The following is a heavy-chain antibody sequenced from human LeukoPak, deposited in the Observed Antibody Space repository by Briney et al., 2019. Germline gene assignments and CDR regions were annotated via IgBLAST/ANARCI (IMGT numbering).Heavy chain of an antibody. CDR3: ARDRDEDTAMVWVAAFDI. D-gene: IGHD5-18*01. J-gene: IGHJ3*02. CDR1: GYTFTSYG. Sequence: GASVKVSCKASGYTFTSYGISWVRQAPGQGLEWMGWISAYNGNTNYAQKLQGRVTMTTDTSTSTAYMELRGLRSDDTAVYYCARDRDEDTAMVWVAAFDIWGQGTMVTVSS. V-gene: IGHV1-18*01. CDR2: ISAYNGNT.